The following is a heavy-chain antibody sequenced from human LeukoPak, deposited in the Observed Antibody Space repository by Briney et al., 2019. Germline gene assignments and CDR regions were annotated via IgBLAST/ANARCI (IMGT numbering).Heavy chain of an antibody. V-gene: IGHV1-2*02. CDR2: INPNSGGT. Sequence: ASVKVSCKASGYTFTSYGISWVRQAPGQGLEWMGWINPNSGGTNYAQKFQGRVTMTRDTSISTAYMELSRLRSDDTAVYYCARDTRGSHYMDVWGKGTTVTVSS. CDR3: ARDTRGSHYMDV. CDR1: GYTFTSYG. D-gene: IGHD2-15*01. J-gene: IGHJ6*03.